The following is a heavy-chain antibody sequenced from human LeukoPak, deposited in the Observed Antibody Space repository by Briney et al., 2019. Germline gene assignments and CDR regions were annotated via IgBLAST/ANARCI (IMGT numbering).Heavy chain of an antibody. CDR3: AKDRGSGWYILY. J-gene: IGHJ4*02. CDR1: GFTFSSYS. CDR2: ISGSGGST. Sequence: PGGSLRLSCAASGFTFSSYSMHWVRQAPGKGLEWVSAISGSGGSTYYADSVKGRFTISRDNSKNTLYLQMNSLRAEDTAVYYCAKDRGSGWYILYWGQGTLVTVSS. V-gene: IGHV3-23*01. D-gene: IGHD6-19*01.